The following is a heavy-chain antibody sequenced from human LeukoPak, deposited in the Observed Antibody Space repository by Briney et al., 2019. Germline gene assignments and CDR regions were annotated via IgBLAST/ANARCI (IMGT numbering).Heavy chain of an antibody. CDR1: GFTFSSYS. Sequence: TGGSLRLSCVVSGFTFSSYSMIWVRQAPGKGLQWVANMKKDGSDTHYGDSVKGRFTIYRDNAKNSLYLQMNSLRAEDTAVYYCGRHRSGSGTYFIDHWGQGTLVSVSS. CDR3: GRHRSGSGTYFIDH. D-gene: IGHD3-10*01. CDR2: MKKDGSDT. J-gene: IGHJ4*02. V-gene: IGHV3-7*01.